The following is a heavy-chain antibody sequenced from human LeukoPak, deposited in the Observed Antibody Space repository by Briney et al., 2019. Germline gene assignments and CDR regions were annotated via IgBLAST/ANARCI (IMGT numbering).Heavy chain of an antibody. V-gene: IGHV3-21*01. CDR3: VRCTFVLHKRCSAFDV. CDR2: ITSSTTYT. J-gene: IGHJ3*01. CDR1: GITFSNFG. Sequence: GGTLRLSCAASGITFSNFGMGWVRQAAGKGLEWVSSITSSTTYTYYADSVKGRFTISRDNAKNSLLLQMNSLRAEDTAVYYCVRCTFVLHKRCSAFDVWGQGTMVTVSA. D-gene: IGHD1-1*01.